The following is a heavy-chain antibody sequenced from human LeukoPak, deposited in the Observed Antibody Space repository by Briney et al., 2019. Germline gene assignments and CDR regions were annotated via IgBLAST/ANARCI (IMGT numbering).Heavy chain of an antibody. CDR2: IIPIFGTA. J-gene: IGHJ6*04. CDR1: GGTFSSYA. V-gene: IGHV1-69*06. Sequence: SVKVSCKASGGTFSSYAISWVRQAPGQGLEWMGGIIPIFGTANYARKLQGRVTITADKSTSTAYMELSSLRSEDTAVYYCARHPHDYGDYSYYYYYGMDVGGKGTTVTVSS. CDR3: ARHPHDYGDYSYYYYYGMDV. D-gene: IGHD4-17*01.